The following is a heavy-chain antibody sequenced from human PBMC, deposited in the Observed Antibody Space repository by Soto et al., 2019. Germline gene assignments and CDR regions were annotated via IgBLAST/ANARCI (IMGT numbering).Heavy chain of an antibody. D-gene: IGHD5-12*01. V-gene: IGHV1-69*13. J-gene: IGHJ4*02. CDR3: AVYLRIVATIPFDY. CDR2: IIPIFGTA. Sequence: GAAVKVSCKASGCTFSSYAISRVRQAPGQGLEWMGGIIPIFGTANYAQKFQGRVTITADESTSTAYMELSSLRSEDTAVYYCAVYLRIVATIPFDYWGQGTLVTVSS. CDR1: GCTFSSYA.